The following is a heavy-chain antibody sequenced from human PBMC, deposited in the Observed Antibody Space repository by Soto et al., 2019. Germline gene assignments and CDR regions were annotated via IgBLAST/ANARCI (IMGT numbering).Heavy chain of an antibody. J-gene: IGHJ5*02. D-gene: IGHD6-13*01. CDR1: GGSISSDNW. CDR2: VFHTGST. V-gene: IGHV4-4*02. Sequence: QVQLQESGPGLVKPSGTLSLTCAVSGGSISSDNWWTWVRQPPGKGLEWLGEVFHTGSTTYNPSLXNXVXIXXDNSKNQFSLKLTSVTAADTAVYYCARDALGQQRAHNWFDLWGQGTLVTVSS. CDR3: ARDALGQQRAHNWFDL.